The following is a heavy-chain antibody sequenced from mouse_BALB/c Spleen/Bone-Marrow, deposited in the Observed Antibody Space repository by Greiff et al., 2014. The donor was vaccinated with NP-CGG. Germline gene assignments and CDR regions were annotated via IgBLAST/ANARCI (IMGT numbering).Heavy chain of an antibody. V-gene: IGHV14-3*02. CDR2: IDPAKGNT. D-gene: IGHD2-1*01. J-gene: IGHJ3*01. CDR3: ARNYPFAY. Sequence: VPLQQSGAELVKPGASVKLSCTASGFNIKDSYLHWVKQRPEQGLDWIGRIDPAKGNTNYDPKFQGKATITADTSSNTAYLQLSSLTAEDTAVYFCARNYPFAYWGQGTLVTVSA. CDR1: GFNIKDSY.